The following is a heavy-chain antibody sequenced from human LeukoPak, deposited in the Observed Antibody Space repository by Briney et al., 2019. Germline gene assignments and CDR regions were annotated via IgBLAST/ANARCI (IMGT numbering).Heavy chain of an antibody. Sequence: SETLSLTCTVSGGTIRSYYWSWIRQPPGKGLEWIGYIHHSGSTSYNPSLKSRVTISVDTSKNQFSLRLTSLTAADTAVYYCARRDSGGYGYFDLWGRGTLVTVSS. CDR1: GGTIRSYY. D-gene: IGHD6-19*01. J-gene: IGHJ2*01. CDR2: IHHSGST. CDR3: ARRDSGGYGYFDL. V-gene: IGHV4-59*01.